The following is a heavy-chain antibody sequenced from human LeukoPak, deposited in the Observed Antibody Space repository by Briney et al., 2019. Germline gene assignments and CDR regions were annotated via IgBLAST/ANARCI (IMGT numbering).Heavy chain of an antibody. J-gene: IGHJ4*02. D-gene: IGHD3-10*01. Sequence: GGSLRLSCAASGFTFSTYSMNWVRQAPGKGLEWVSSISSSSSFIYYADSVKGLFTISRDNAKNSVYLQVNSLRAEDTAVYYCARDMTMVRGIIDYWGQGTLVTVSS. CDR2: ISSSSSFI. CDR1: GFTFSTYS. CDR3: ARDMTMVRGIIDY. V-gene: IGHV3-21*06.